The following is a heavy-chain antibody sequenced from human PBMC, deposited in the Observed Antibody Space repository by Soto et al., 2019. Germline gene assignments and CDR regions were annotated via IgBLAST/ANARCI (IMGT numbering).Heavy chain of an antibody. V-gene: IGHV3-23*01. CDR2: ISGSGGST. Sequence: GGSLRLSCAASGFTFISYAMSWVRQAPGKGLEWVSAISGSGGSTYYADSVKGRFTISRDNSKNTLYLQMNSLRAEDTAVYYCAKDEKDIVVVVAATRYYYYGMDVWGQGTTVTVSS. CDR3: AKDEKDIVVVVAATRYYYYGMDV. D-gene: IGHD2-15*01. CDR1: GFTFISYA. J-gene: IGHJ6*02.